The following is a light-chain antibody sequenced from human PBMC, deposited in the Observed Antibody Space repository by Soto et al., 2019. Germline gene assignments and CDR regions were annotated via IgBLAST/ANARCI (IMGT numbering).Light chain of an antibody. CDR1: QSVSSN. Sequence: EIVLTQSPGTLSLSPGERAPLSCRASQSVSSNLAWYQQKPGQAPRLLIYGASTRATGIPARFSGSGSGTEFTLTISSLQSEDFAVYYCQQYNNWPPWTFGQGTKVDNK. V-gene: IGKV3-15*01. CDR2: GAS. CDR3: QQYNNWPPWT. J-gene: IGKJ1*01.